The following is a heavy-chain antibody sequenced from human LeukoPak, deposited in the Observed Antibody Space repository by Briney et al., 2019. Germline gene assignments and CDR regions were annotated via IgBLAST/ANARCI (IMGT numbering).Heavy chain of an antibody. D-gene: IGHD1-7*01. CDR2: IYYSGST. CDR3: ARGGPGTVGY. J-gene: IGHJ4*02. V-gene: IGHV4-39*07. CDR1: GGSISSYY. Sequence: SETLSLTCTVSGGSISSYYWGWIRQPPGKGLEWIGSIYYSGSTYYNPSLKSRVTISVDTSKNQFSLKLSSVTAADTAVYYCARGGPGTVGYWGQGTLVTVSS.